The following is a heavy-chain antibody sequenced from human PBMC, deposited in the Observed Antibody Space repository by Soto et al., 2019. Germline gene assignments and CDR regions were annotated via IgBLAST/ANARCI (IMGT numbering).Heavy chain of an antibody. Sequence: QVELVQSGAEVKKPGSSVKVSCKASGVTFSSYAINWVRQAPGQGLEWIGGIIPINDTTNYAQKFQGRVKVTADESTRTTYMELSSLRSEDTAVYYCVRVRDGHNSYYCDHWGPGTQSAVSS. V-gene: IGHV1-69*01. CDR3: VRVRDGHNSYYCDH. CDR1: GVTFSSYA. CDR2: IIPINDTT. J-gene: IGHJ4*02.